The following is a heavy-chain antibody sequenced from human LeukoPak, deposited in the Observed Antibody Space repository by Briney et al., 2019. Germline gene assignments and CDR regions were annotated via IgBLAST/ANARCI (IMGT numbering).Heavy chain of an antibody. CDR1: GYTFTSYY. V-gene: IGHV1-46*01. Sequence: ASVKVSCKASGYTFTSYYMHWVRQAPGQGLEWMGIINPSGGSTSYAQKFQGRVTMTTDTSTSTVYMELSSLRSEDTAVYYCAREEGIFLTVSREWYFDYWGQGPLVTVPS. CDR3: AREEGIFLTVSREWYFDY. D-gene: IGHD3-9*01. J-gene: IGHJ4*02. CDR2: INPSGGST.